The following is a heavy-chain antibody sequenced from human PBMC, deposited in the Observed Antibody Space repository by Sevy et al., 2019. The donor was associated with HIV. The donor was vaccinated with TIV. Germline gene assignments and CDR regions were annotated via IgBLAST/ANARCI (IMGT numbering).Heavy chain of an antibody. CDR3: ARYCISTSPHNWFDP. J-gene: IGHJ5*02. CDR1: GGSISSGDYY. Sequence: SETLSLTCTVSGGSISSGDYYWSWIRQSPGKGLKWIGYIYYSGTTYYNPSLKSRVTMSVDTSKNQFSLKLSSVTAADTAVHFCARYCISTSPHNWFDPWGQGTLVTVSS. D-gene: IGHD2-2*01. CDR2: IYYSGTT. V-gene: IGHV4-30-4*01.